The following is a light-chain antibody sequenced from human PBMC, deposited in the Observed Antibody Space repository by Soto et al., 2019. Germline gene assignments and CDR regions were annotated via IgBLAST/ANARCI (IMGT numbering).Light chain of an antibody. CDR1: QSVGHN. V-gene: IGKV3-15*01. J-gene: IGKJ1*01. Sequence: DMVMTQSPVTLSVSPGDRATLSCRASQSVGHNLAWFQQKPGQAPRLLIYGASAGATGIPDRFSGSGFGTEFTLTISSLQSEDLAVYYCQQYNNWPRTFGQGTKVEMK. CDR3: QQYNNWPRT. CDR2: GAS.